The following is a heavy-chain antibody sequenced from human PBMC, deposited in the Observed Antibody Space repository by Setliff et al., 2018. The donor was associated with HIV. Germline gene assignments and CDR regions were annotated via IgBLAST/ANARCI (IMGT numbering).Heavy chain of an antibody. CDR3: ARQGSWLDS. Sequence: SETLSLTCTVSGGSISSYYWSWIRQPPGEGLEWIGYSHNNGSTHYNPSLKSRVTISVDTSKNHVSLRLNSVTAADTAVYYCARQGSWLDSWGQGTLVTVSS. CDR2: SHNNGST. D-gene: IGHD2-15*01. J-gene: IGHJ5*01. CDR1: GGSISSYY. V-gene: IGHV4-59*08.